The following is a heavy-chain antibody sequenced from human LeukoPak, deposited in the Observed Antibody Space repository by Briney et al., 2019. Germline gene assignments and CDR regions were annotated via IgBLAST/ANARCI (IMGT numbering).Heavy chain of an antibody. J-gene: IGHJ6*03. V-gene: IGHV3-23*01. CDR2: ISGSGGST. D-gene: IGHD4-17*01. CDR1: GFTFSSYG. Sequence: GGSLRLSCAASGFTFSSYGMSWVRQAPGKGLEWVSAISGSGGSTYYADSVKGRFTISRDNSKNTLYLQMNSLRAEDTAVYYCAKAPMTTGEDYYYYYMDVWGKGTTVTISS. CDR3: AKAPMTTGEDYYYYYMDV.